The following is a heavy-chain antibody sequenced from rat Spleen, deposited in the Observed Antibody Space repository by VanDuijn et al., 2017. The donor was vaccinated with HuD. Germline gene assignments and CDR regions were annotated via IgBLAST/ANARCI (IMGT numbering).Heavy chain of an antibody. V-gene: IGHV10-5*01. J-gene: IGHJ2*01. Sequence: VQVVESGGGLVQPKESLKISCSASGFTFSNAAMYWVRQAPGKGLEWVARIRTKPNNYATYYADSVKGRFTISRDDSKSMVYLQMDNLKTVDTAMYYGSADTMALGWGQGVMVTVSS. CDR1: GFTFSNAA. D-gene: IGHD1-7*01. CDR2: IRTKPNNYAT. CDR3: SADTMALG.